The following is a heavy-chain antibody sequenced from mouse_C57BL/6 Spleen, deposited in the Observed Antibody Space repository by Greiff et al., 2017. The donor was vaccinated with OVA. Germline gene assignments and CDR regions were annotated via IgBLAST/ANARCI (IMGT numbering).Heavy chain of an antibody. CDR3: ARSTAQALFAY. CDR1: GYSFTGYY. V-gene: IGHV1-42*01. J-gene: IGHJ3*01. CDR2: INPSTGGT. Sequence: EVKLQESGPELVKPGASVKISCKASGYSFTGYYMNWVKQSPEKSLEWIGEINPSTGGTTYNQKFKAKATLTVDKSSSTAYMQLKSLTSEDSAVYYCARSTAQALFAYWGQGTLVTVSA. D-gene: IGHD3-2*02.